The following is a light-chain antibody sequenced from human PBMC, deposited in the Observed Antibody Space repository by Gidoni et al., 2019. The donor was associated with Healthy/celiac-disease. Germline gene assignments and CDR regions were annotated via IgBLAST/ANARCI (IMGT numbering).Light chain of an antibody. CDR2: DVS. Sequence: QSALTQPRSVSGSPGQPATIACTGTSSDVGGYNDVSCYQQHPGKAPKLMIYDVSKRPSGVPDRFSGSKSGNTASLTISGLQAEDEADYYCCSYAGSYIQFGGGTKLTVL. V-gene: IGLV2-11*01. CDR1: SSDVGGYND. CDR3: CSYAGSYIQ. J-gene: IGLJ3*02.